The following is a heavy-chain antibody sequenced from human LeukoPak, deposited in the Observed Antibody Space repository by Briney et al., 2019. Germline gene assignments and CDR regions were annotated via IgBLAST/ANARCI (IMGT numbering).Heavy chain of an antibody. J-gene: IGHJ4*02. CDR3: AKDREYDSSGYRDY. D-gene: IGHD3-22*01. CDR1: GFTFSSYG. CDR2: ISHDGSNK. V-gene: IGHV3-30*18. Sequence: GGSRRLSCAASGFTFSSYGMHWVRQAPGKGLEWVAVISHDGSNKYYADSVKGRFTISRDNSKNTLYLQMNSLRAEDTAVYYCAKDREYDSSGYRDYWGQGTLVTVSS.